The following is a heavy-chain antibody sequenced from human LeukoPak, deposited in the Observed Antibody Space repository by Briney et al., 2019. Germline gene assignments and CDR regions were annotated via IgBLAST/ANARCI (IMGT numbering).Heavy chain of an antibody. CDR1: GGSISSSSYY. D-gene: IGHD3-10*01. CDR3: ARHLPPAYGSGSYYND. J-gene: IGHJ4*02. CDR2: IYYSGST. Sequence: PSETLSLTCTVSGGSISSSSYYWGWIRQPPGKGLEWIGSIYYSGSTYYNPSLKSRVTISVDTSKNQFSLKLSSVTAADTAVYYCARHLPPAYGSGSYYNDWGQGTLVTVSS. V-gene: IGHV4-39*01.